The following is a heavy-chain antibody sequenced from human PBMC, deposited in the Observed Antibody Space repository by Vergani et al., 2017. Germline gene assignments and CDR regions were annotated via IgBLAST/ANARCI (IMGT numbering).Heavy chain of an antibody. D-gene: IGHD3-10*01. CDR1: GFTFSSYA. J-gene: IGHJ6*02. Sequence: EVQLLESGGGLVQPGGSLRLSCAASGFTFSSYAMSWARQAPGKGLEWVSAISGSGGSTYYADSVKGRFTISRDNSKNTLYLQMNSLRAEDTAVYYCAKDLGDWNVWFGELYYYYYGMDVWGQGTTVTVSS. V-gene: IGHV3-23*01. CDR2: ISGSGGST. CDR3: AKDLGDWNVWFGELYYYYYGMDV.